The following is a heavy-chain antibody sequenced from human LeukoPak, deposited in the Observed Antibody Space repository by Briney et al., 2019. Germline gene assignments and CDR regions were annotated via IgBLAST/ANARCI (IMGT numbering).Heavy chain of an antibody. D-gene: IGHD2-15*01. CDR1: GFTFSSYS. CDR2: ISSSSSYI. V-gene: IGHV3-21*01. Sequence: GGSPRLSCAASGFTFSSYSMNWVRQAPGKGLEWVSSISSSSSYIYYADSVKGRFTISRDNAKNSLYLQMNSLRAEDTAVYYCASEYCSGGSCCSTAFDIWGQGTMVTVSS. J-gene: IGHJ3*02. CDR3: ASEYCSGGSCCSTAFDI.